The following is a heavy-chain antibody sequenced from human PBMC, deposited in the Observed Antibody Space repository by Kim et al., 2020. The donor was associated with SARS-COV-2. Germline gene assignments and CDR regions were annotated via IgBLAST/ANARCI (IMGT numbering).Heavy chain of an antibody. V-gene: IGHV6-1*01. J-gene: IGHJ4*02. CDR1: GDSVSSNSVS. CDR3: SRDGGWRLDY. CDR2: TYYRSKWYN. Sequence: SQTLSLTCAISGDSVSSNSVSWNWIRQSPSRGLEWLGRTYYRSKWYNEDAISVKSRITINPDTSKNQFSLQLNSVTPDDTAVYYCSRDGGWRLDYWGQGTLVPVSS. D-gene: IGHD3-16*01.